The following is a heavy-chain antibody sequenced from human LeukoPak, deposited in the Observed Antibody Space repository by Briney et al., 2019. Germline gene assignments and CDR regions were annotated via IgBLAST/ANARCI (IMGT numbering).Heavy chain of an antibody. V-gene: IGHV1-8*01. CDR3: AREGYSSSWSHYYYGMDV. CDR1: GYTFTGYD. Sequence: ASVKVSCKASGYTFTGYDINWVRQATGQGLEWMGWMNPNSGNTGYAQKFQGRVTMTRNTSISTAYMELSSLRSEDTAVYYCAREGYSSSWSHYYYGMDVWGQGTTVTVSS. D-gene: IGHD6-13*01. CDR2: MNPNSGNT. J-gene: IGHJ6*02.